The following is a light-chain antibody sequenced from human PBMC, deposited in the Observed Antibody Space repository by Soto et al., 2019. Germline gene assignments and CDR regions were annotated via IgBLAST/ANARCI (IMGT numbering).Light chain of an antibody. CDR2: GAS. CDR3: KKYGSSRGT. CDR1: QSVSSSY. Sequence: PGERATLSCRASQSVSSSYLAWYQQKPGQAPRLLIYGASSRATGIPDRFSGSGSGTDFTLTISRLEPEDFAVYYCKKYGSSRGTFGQGTNVDIK. J-gene: IGKJ1*01. V-gene: IGKV3-20*01.